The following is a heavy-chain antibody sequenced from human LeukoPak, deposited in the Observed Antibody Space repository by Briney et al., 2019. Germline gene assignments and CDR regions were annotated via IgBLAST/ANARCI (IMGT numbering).Heavy chain of an antibody. Sequence: PSETLSLTCSVSGGSMSSYYWTWIRRPAGKGLEWIGRIHGSGISNYNPSLKSRVTMSLDTSKNEFSLKVASVTAADTAVYYCSRGHNWNDWFDAWGQGTLVTVSS. CDR2: IHGSGIS. D-gene: IGHD1-20*01. V-gene: IGHV4-4*07. J-gene: IGHJ5*02. CDR1: GGSMSSYY. CDR3: SRGHNWNDWFDA.